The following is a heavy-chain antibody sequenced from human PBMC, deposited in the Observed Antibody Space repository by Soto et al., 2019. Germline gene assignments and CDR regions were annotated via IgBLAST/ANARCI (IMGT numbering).Heavy chain of an antibody. D-gene: IGHD6-13*01. V-gene: IGHV4-30-4*01. CDR1: AGSFSSGDYY. J-gene: IGHJ6*02. CDR3: ARGATIAAAGLHYYYGMDV. Sequence: PSETLSFTCTVAAGSFSSGDYYWSWIRQPTGKGLEWIGYIYYSGSTYYNPSLKSRVTISVDTSKNQFSLKLSSVTAADTAVYYCARGATIAAAGLHYYYGMDVWGQATTVTVSS. CDR2: IYYSGST.